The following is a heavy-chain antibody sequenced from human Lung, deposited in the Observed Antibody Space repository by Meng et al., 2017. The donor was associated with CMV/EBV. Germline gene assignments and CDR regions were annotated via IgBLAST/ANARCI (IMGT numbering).Heavy chain of an antibody. V-gene: IGHV1-69*05. CDR2: IIPIFGTA. Sequence: SXXVSCKASGYTFSSYAISWVRQAPGQGLEWMGGIIPIFGTANYAQKFQGRVTITTDESTSTAYMELSSLRSEDTAVYYCARASQAYCGGDCSEFDYWGQGXLVTVSS. J-gene: IGHJ4*02. CDR1: GYTFSSYA. D-gene: IGHD2-21*01. CDR3: ARASQAYCGGDCSEFDY.